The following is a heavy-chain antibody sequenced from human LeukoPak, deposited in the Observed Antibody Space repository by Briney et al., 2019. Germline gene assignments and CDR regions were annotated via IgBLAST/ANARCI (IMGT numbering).Heavy chain of an antibody. Sequence: GGPLSLSFAASGSALSSHWMTWVGQVPGRGPEWVANVNRDGSETYYLDSVKGRFTISKDNAKNSLYLQMNSLRAEDTALYHCARNNGMDVWGQGTTVIVSS. CDR3: ARNNGMDV. CDR1: GSALSSHW. CDR2: VNRDGSET. V-gene: IGHV3-7*03. J-gene: IGHJ6*02.